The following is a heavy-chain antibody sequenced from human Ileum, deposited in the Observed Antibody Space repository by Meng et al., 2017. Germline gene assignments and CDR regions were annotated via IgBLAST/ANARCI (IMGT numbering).Heavy chain of an antibody. Sequence: ATMMKPGVLVTVSCNASGYTFTSYYMHWVRQAPGQGLAWMGIINPSGGSTSYAQKFQGRVTMTRDTSTSTVYMELSSLRSEDTAVYYCARYHASSGYYFDYWGPGTLVTVSS. CDR2: INPSGGST. V-gene: IGHV1-46*01. CDR3: ARYHASSGYYFDY. CDR1: GYTFTSYY. D-gene: IGHD3-22*01. J-gene: IGHJ4*02.